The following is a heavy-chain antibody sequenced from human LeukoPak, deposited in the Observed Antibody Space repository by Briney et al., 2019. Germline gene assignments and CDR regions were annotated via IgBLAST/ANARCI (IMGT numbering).Heavy chain of an antibody. D-gene: IGHD2-21*02. V-gene: IGHV4-4*02. J-gene: IGHJ4*02. CDR3: AYTTLGYVLATD. CDR2: ISQSGTT. CDR1: GGSISISNW. Sequence: PSETLSLTCVVSGGSISISNWRTWVRQPPGKGLEWIGEISQSGTTNYSPSLKSRVIMSADKSTNQLSLNLNSVTAADTAVYYCAYTTLGYVLATDWGQGTLVTVSS.